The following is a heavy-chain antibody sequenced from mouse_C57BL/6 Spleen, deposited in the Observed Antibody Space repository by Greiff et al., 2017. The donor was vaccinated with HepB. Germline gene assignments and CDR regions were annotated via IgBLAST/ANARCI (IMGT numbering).Heavy chain of an antibody. V-gene: IGHV1-50*01. CDR2: INPTDGYT. CDR3: ARENYGTVYWYFDV. D-gene: IGHD2-4*01. CDR1: GYSFTSYW. J-gene: IGHJ1*03. Sequence: QVQLQQPGAELVKPGASVKLSCKASGYSFTSYWMHWVKQRPGQGLEWIGEINPTDGYTNYNQKFKGKATLTVDTSSSTAYMQLSSLTSEDSAVYYCARENYGTVYWYFDVWGTGTTVTVSS.